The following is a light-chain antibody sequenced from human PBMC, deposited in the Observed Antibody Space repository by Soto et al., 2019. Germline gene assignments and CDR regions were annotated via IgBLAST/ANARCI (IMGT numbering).Light chain of an antibody. CDR1: SSDVGGYNS. V-gene: IGLV2-14*01. CDR3: RSFTSSNPVV. CDR2: EVY. J-gene: IGLJ3*02. Sequence: QSALTQPASVSGSPGQSITISCTGTSSDVGGYNSVCWHQQHPGKAPKLMIYEVYNRPSGVSHRFSASKSGNTASLTISGLPADDAADYYCRSFTSSNPVVFGGGTKLTVL.